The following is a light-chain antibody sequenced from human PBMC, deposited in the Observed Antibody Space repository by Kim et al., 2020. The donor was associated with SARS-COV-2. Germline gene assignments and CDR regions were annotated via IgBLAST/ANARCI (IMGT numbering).Light chain of an antibody. CDR2: RNN. V-gene: IGLV10-54*01. CDR3: SAWDGSLSAWV. CDR1: SNNVANQG. Sequence: RQTATLTCTGNSNNVANQGAAWLQHHQGHPPKLLSYRNNNRPSGISERFSASRSGDTASLTITGLQPEDEGDYYCSAWDGSLSAWVFGGGTRLSV. J-gene: IGLJ3*02.